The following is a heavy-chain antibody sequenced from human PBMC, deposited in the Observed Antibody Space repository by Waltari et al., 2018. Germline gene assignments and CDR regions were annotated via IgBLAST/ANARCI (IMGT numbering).Heavy chain of an antibody. CDR2: ISSNGGST. CDR3: ARGGYCSGGSCYDMDV. D-gene: IGHD2-15*01. CDR1: GFTFSSYA. V-gene: IGHV3-64*01. Sequence: EVQLVESGGGLVQPGGSLRLSCAASGFTFSSYAMHWVRQAPGKGLEYVSAISSNGGSTYYANSVKGRFTISRDNSKNTLYLQMGSLRAEDMAVYYCARGGYCSGGSCYDMDVWGKGTTVTVSS. J-gene: IGHJ6*03.